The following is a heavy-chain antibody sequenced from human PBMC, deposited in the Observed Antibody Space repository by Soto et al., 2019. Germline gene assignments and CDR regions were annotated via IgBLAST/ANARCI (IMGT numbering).Heavy chain of an antibody. Sequence: SLNVSCKASGYTFTSYDIYWVRQATGQGLEWMGWLNPNTGNSGYAQKFQGRITVTSDTSINTVHMELSSLRSEDTAVYYCARRAETNGWNGFGADKYYFDFWGQGTMVTVYS. CDR3: ARRAETNGWNGFGADKYYFDF. CDR2: LNPNTGNS. CDR1: GYTFTSYD. V-gene: IGHV1-8*01. J-gene: IGHJ4*02. D-gene: IGHD1-1*01.